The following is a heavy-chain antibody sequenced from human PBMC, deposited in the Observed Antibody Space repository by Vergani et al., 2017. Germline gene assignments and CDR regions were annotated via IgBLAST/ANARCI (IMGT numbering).Heavy chain of an antibody. V-gene: IGHV3-53*04. D-gene: IGHD2-15*01. J-gene: IGHJ6*03. Sequence: EVQLVESGGGLVQPGGSLRLSCAASGFTVSSNYMSWVRQAPGKGLEWVSVIYSGGSTYYAASVKGRFTISGHNSKNTLYLQMNSLRAEDTAVYYCARAPVAATGSNYYYYMDVWSKGTTVTVSS. CDR2: IYSGGST. CDR3: ARAPVAATGSNYYYYMDV. CDR1: GFTVSSNY.